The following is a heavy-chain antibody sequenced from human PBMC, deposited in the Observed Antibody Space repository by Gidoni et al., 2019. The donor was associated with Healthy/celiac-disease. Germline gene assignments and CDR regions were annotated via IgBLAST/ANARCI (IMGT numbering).Heavy chain of an antibody. D-gene: IGHD2-15*01. Sequence: QVQLVQSGAEVKKPGASVTVSCKASGYNFTSYAMHWVRQAPGQRLEWMGWINAGNGNTKYSQKFQGRVTITRDTSASTAYMELSSLRSEDTAVYYCARLDSYCSGGSCYSGWFDPWGQGTLVTVSS. J-gene: IGHJ5*02. V-gene: IGHV1-3*01. CDR2: INAGNGNT. CDR1: GYNFTSYA. CDR3: ARLDSYCSGGSCYSGWFDP.